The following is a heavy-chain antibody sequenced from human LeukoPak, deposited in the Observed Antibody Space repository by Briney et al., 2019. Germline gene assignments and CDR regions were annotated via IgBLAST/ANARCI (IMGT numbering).Heavy chain of an antibody. CDR3: ARLENYITMIPGGAFDI. Sequence: GESLKISCKGSGYSFTSYWIGWVRQMPGKGLEWMGIIYPGDSDTRYSPSFQGQVTISAGKSISTAYLQWSSLKASDTAMYYCARLENYITMIPGGAFDIWGQGTMVTVSS. CDR2: IYPGDSDT. CDR1: GYSFTSYW. V-gene: IGHV5-51*01. J-gene: IGHJ3*02. D-gene: IGHD3-22*01.